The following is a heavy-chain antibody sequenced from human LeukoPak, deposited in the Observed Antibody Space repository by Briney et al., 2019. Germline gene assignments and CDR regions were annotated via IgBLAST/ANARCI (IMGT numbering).Heavy chain of an antibody. CDR3: AREAVVPAAIRQEGFDY. D-gene: IGHD2-2*01. Sequence: AVPLCLTCTVSGCSFSSYCGSWIRQAPGKGLEWIGYINYSGSTNYYPSLKSRVTISVDTSKNQFSLKLSSVTAADTAVYYCAREAVVPAAIRQEGFDYWGQGTLVTVSS. J-gene: IGHJ4*02. CDR1: GCSFSSYC. V-gene: IGHV4-59*01. CDR2: INYSGST.